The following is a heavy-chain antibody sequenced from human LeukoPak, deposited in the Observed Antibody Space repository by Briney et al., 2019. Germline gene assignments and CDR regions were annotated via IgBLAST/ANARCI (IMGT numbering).Heavy chain of an antibody. CDR3: ARGPSSYYYDSSGYFDY. D-gene: IGHD3-22*01. V-gene: IGHV4-30-2*01. CDR1: GGSISSGGYY. CDR2: IYHSGST. Sequence: ASETLSLTCTVSGGSISSGGYYWSWIRQPPGKGLEWIGYIYHSGSTYYNPSLKSRVTISVDRSKNQFSLKLSSVTAADTAVYYCARGPSSYYYDSSGYFDYWGQGTLVTVSS. J-gene: IGHJ4*02.